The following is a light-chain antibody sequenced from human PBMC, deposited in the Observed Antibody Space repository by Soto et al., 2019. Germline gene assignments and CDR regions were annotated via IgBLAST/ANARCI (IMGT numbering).Light chain of an antibody. CDR1: QSVSSN. CDR3: QQSHNWPRT. CDR2: GAS. V-gene: IGKV3-15*01. J-gene: IGKJ1*01. Sequence: EIVMTQSPATLSVSPGERATLSCRASQSVSSNLAWYQQKPGQAPRLLIYGASTRATGVPARFSGSGSGTDFTLTISSLEPEDFAVYYCQQSHNWPRTFGQGTKVEI.